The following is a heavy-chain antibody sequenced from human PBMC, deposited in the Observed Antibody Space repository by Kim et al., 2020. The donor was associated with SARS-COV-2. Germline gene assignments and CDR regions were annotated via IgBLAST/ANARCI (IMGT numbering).Heavy chain of an antibody. Sequence: AQKLQGRVTMTTDTSTSTAYMELRSLRSDDTAVYYCARAIIAAAAHDDYWGQGTLVTVSS. CDR3: ARAIIAAAAHDDY. D-gene: IGHD6-13*01. J-gene: IGHJ4*02. V-gene: IGHV1-18*01.